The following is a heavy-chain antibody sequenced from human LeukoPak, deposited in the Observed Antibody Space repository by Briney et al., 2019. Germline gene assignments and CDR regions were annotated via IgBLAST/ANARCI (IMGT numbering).Heavy chain of an antibody. J-gene: IGHJ4*02. V-gene: IGHV4-34*01. D-gene: IGHD3-10*01. CDR2: INHSGST. CDR1: SGSFRGYY. Sequence: PSETLSLTCAVYSGSFRGYYWSWTRQPPGKGLEWIGEINHSGSTNYNPSLKSRVTISVDTSKNQFSLKLSSVTAADTAVYYCASGRYYGSGSYYNVLDLDYWGQGTLVTVSS. CDR3: ASGRYYGSGSYYNVLDLDY.